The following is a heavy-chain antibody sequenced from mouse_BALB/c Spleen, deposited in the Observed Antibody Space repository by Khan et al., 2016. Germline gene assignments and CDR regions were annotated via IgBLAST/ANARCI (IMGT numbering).Heavy chain of an antibody. Sequence: VQLQQSGPELVKPGASVKMSCKASGYTFTSYIMHWVKQKPGQGLEWIGYINPYNDGSKYNEKFKGKATLTSDKSSSKAYMELSSLTSEDSAVYYCARKNYYVSSFYWYFDVWGAGTTVTVSS. D-gene: IGHD1-1*01. CDR1: GYTFTSYI. J-gene: IGHJ1*01. V-gene: IGHV1S136*01. CDR3: ARKNYYVSSFYWYFDV. CDR2: INPYNDGS.